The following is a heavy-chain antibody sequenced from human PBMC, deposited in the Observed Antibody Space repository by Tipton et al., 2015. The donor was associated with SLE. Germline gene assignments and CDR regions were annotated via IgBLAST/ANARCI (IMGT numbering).Heavy chain of an antibody. CDR1: GNTFSSDY. V-gene: IGHV1-46*04. J-gene: IGHJ5*01. Sequence: QLVQSGAEVKKPGASVKISCEASGNTFSSDYINWVRQAPGQGLEWIGIINPSGESTNSARKWQDRVILTRDTATSTVYMELRSLRSEDTAVYYCARGAANQWLFNWFDSWGQGTLVTVSS. CDR2: INPSGEST. D-gene: IGHD6-19*01. CDR3: ARGAANQWLFNWFDS.